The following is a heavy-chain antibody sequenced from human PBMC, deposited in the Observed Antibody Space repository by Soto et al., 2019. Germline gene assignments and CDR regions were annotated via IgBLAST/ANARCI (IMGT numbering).Heavy chain of an antibody. CDR2: ISHDGSNK. CDR1: GFSFSNFA. Sequence: QVQLVESGGGVVQPGRSVRLSCAASGFSFSNFAMHWVRQAPGKGLEWVAVISHDGSNKYHADSVKGRFTISRDNSKNTMFLQMNSLSPEDGAVYYCVKPNNSGWYTPYYYYFGMDVWGQGTTLTVSS. V-gene: IGHV3-30*18. CDR3: VKPNNSGWYTPYYYYFGMDV. D-gene: IGHD6-19*01. J-gene: IGHJ6*02.